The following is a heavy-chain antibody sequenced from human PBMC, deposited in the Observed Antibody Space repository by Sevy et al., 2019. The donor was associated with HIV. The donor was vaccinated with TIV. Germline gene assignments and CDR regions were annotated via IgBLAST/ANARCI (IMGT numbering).Heavy chain of an antibody. CDR1: GFTFSTYS. D-gene: IGHD2-15*01. CDR2: ISSTSSYI. CDR3: TRHLDCSGGACYSQYYFDY. Sequence: GGSLRLSCVASGFTFSTYSMNWVRQAPGKGLEWVASISSTSSYIYYADSVKGRFTISRDNAKNSRFLQVNSLRAEDTAVFYCTRHLDCSGGACYSQYYFDYWGQGTPVTVSS. V-gene: IGHV3-21*01. J-gene: IGHJ4*02.